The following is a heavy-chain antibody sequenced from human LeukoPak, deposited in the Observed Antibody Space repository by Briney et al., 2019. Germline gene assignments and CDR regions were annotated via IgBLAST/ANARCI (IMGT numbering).Heavy chain of an antibody. Sequence: GGSLRLSCAAPGFPLSSYWMHWVRHTAGKGLVWVSRINSGGSGTSYADSVEGRFTISRDNAKNILYLQMNSLRAEDTALYYCATSLGPLTEYWGQGTLVTVSS. V-gene: IGHV3-74*01. D-gene: IGHD7-27*01. CDR2: INSGGSGT. CDR1: GFPLSSYW. CDR3: ATSLGPLTEY. J-gene: IGHJ4*02.